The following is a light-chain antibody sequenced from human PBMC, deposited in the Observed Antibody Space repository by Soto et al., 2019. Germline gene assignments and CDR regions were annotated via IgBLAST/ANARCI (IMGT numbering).Light chain of an antibody. Sequence: IQLTQSPSSLSASVGDRFTVTCLAIQGIGTYLVWYQQKSGKAPTVLIYASSTLQTGVPSRFSGSGSGTDFSLTISSLHPEDVATYYCQQVDSYPRTFGQGTKVDIK. CDR3: QQVDSYPRT. V-gene: IGKV1-9*01. CDR1: QGIGTY. J-gene: IGKJ1*01. CDR2: ASS.